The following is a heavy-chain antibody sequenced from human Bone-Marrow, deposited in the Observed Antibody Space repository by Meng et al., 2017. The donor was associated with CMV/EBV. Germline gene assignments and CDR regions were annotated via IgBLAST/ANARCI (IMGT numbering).Heavy chain of an antibody. CDR3: ARDETSSGVGYYYYGMDV. D-gene: IGHD1-26*01. CDR1: GGTFRSYT. V-gene: IGHV1-69*04. J-gene: IGHJ6*02. CDR2: IIPILGIA. Sequence: SVKVSCKASGGTFRSYTISWVRQAPGQGLEWMGRIIPILGIANYAQMFQGRVTITADKSTSTAYMELSSLRSEDTAVYYCARDETSSGVGYYYYGMDVWGQGTTVTVSS.